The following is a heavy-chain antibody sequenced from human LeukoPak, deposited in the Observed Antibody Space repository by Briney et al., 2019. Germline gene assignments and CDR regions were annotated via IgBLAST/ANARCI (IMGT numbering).Heavy chain of an antibody. J-gene: IGHJ1*01. CDR3: AHKVEVGATTRYFQH. CDR1: GFSLNTSGVG. V-gene: IGHV2-5*02. D-gene: IGHD1-26*01. CDR2: IYWDDDK. Sequence: SGPTLVKPTPTLTLTCTFSGFSLNTSGVGVGWIRQPPGNDLEWLALIYWDDDKRYSPSLKSRLTITKDTSKNQVVLTMTNMDPVDTATSYCAHKVEVGATTRYFQHWGQGTLVTVSS.